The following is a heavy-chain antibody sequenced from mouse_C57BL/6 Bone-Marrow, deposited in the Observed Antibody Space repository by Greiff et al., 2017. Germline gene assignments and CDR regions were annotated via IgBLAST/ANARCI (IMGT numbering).Heavy chain of an antibody. D-gene: IGHD1-1*01. CDR1: GYTFTDYE. CDR3: RRYYGSSFHYYAMDY. Sequence: QVQLQQSGAELVRPGASVTLSCKASGYTFTDYEMHWVKQTPVNGLEWIGAIDPETGGTAYNQKFKGKAILTADKSSSTAYLELRSRNSEDSAVYYCRRYYGSSFHYYAMDYWGQGTSVTVSS. J-gene: IGHJ4*01. CDR2: IDPETGGT. V-gene: IGHV1-15*01.